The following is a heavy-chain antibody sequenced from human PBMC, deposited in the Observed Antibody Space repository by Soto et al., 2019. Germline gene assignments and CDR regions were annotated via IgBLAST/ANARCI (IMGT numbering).Heavy chain of an antibody. CDR3: ARDLRFLEWLLSFDP. J-gene: IGHJ5*02. D-gene: IGHD3-3*01. Sequence: ASVNVSCKASGYTFTSYGISWVRQAPGQGLEWMGWISAYNGNTNYAQKLQGRVTMTTDTSTSTAYMELRSLRSDDTAVYYCARDLRFLEWLLSFDPWGQGTLVTVSS. CDR2: ISAYNGNT. CDR1: GYTFTSYG. V-gene: IGHV1-18*01.